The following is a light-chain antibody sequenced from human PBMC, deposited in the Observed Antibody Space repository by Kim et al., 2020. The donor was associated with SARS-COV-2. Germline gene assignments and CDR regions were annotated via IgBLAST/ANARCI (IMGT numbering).Light chain of an antibody. CDR1: EDIRMY. J-gene: IGKJ4*01. CDR3: QQYDDFPRT. V-gene: IGKV1-33*01. CDR2: DAS. Sequence: DIQMTQSTSSLSASVGDRVTITCQASEDIRMYLNWFQQKPGKAPKVLIYDASNLETGVPSRFSGSASGTDFTFTISSLEPEDIGTYFCQQYDDFPRTFGAGTKVDIK.